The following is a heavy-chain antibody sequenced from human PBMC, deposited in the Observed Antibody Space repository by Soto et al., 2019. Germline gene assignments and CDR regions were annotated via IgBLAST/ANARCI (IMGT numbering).Heavy chain of an antibody. CDR2: IYYSGST. CDR3: ASRKVPGIAVAGIRGDY. Sequence: NPSETLSLTCTVSGGSVSSGSYYWSWIRQPPGKGLEWIGYIYYSGSTNYNPSLKSRVTISVDTSKNQFSLKLSSVTAADTAVYYCASRKVPGIAVAGIRGDYWGQGTLVTVSS. D-gene: IGHD6-19*01. CDR1: GGSVSSGSYY. J-gene: IGHJ4*02. V-gene: IGHV4-61*01.